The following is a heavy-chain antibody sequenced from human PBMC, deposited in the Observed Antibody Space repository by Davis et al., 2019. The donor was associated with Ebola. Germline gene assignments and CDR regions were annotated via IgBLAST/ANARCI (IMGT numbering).Heavy chain of an antibody. Sequence: ASVKVSCKASGYTFTGYYMHWVRQAPGQGLEWMGRINPNSGGTNYAQKFQGRVTMTRDTSISTAYMELSSLRSEDTAVYYCAREPLRARGLFDYWGQGTLVTVSS. CDR3: AREPLRARGLFDY. D-gene: IGHD4-17*01. J-gene: IGHJ4*02. CDR2: INPNSGGT. V-gene: IGHV1-2*06. CDR1: GYTFTGYY.